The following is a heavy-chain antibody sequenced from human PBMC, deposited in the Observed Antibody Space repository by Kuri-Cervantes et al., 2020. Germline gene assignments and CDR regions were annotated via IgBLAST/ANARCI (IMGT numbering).Heavy chain of an antibody. Sequence: GESLKISCSASGFTFSSYAMTWVRQAPGKGLEWVSGISGSGGSTYYADSVKGRFTISRDDSKNTLYLQMNSLRAEDTAVYYCAIRPRGYYDSSGDRYGMDVWGQGTTVTVSS. V-gene: IGHV3-23*01. D-gene: IGHD3-22*01. CDR2: ISGSGGST. CDR1: GFTFSSYA. J-gene: IGHJ6*02. CDR3: AIRPRGYYDSSGDRYGMDV.